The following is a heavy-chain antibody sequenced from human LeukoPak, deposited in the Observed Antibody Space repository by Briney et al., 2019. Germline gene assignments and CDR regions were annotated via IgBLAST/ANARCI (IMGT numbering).Heavy chain of an antibody. CDR2: IYPGDSDT. CDR3: ARQLGTSVTTFAFDI. CDR1: GYSFTSYW. Sequence: GSLKISWKGSGYSFTSYWIAWVRQIPGKGLEWMGIIYPGDSDTRYSPSFQGQVTISADKSIRTAYLQWSSLKASDTAMYYCARQLGTSVTTFAFDIWGQGTMVTVSS. D-gene: IGHD4-17*01. J-gene: IGHJ3*02. V-gene: IGHV5-51*01.